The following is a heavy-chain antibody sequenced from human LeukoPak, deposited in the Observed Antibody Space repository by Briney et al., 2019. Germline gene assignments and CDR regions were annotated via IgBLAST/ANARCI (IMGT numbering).Heavy chain of an antibody. CDR3: ARDNSVEDTAWWFDP. V-gene: IGHV1-69*05. Sequence: ASVKVSCKASGGTFSSYAISWVRQAPGQGLEWMGGIIPIFGTANYAQKFQGRVTMTTDTSTSTAYMDLRSLRSDDTAVYYCARDNSVEDTAWWFDPWGQGTLVTVSS. D-gene: IGHD4-23*01. J-gene: IGHJ5*02. CDR2: IIPIFGTA. CDR1: GGTFSSYA.